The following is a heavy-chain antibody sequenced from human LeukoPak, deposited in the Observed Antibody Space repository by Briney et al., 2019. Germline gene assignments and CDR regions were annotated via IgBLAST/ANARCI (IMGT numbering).Heavy chain of an antibody. V-gene: IGHV3-74*01. CDR3: AKVSRYCSGGSCYYHPFDY. Sequence: GGSLRLSCAASGFSFSTQRMHWVRQAPGKGLVWVSYINIDERITGYADSVKGRFTISRDNAKNTLYLQMNSLRAEDAAIYYCAKVSRYCSGGSCYYHPFDYWGQGTLVTVSS. CDR2: INIDERIT. CDR1: GFSFSTQR. D-gene: IGHD2-15*01. J-gene: IGHJ4*02.